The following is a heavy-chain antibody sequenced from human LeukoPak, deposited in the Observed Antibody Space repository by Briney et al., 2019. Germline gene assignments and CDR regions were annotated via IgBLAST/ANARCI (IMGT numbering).Heavy chain of an antibody. Sequence: GGSLRLSCAASGFTFSDYAMHWVRQAPGKGLEWVSAISGSGGSTYYADSVKGRFTISRDNSKNTLYLQMNSLRAEDTAVYYCAKDRPPPLSGSYLYWGQGTLVTVSS. J-gene: IGHJ4*02. V-gene: IGHV3-23*01. D-gene: IGHD1-26*01. CDR3: AKDRPPPLSGSYLY. CDR1: GFTFSDYA. CDR2: ISGSGGST.